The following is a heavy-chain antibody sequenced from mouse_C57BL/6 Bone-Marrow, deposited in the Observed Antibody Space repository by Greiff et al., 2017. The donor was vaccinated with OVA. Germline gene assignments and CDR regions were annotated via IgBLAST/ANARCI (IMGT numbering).Heavy chain of an antibody. CDR3: AREAFYYGSSPYAMDY. V-gene: IGHV5-16*01. CDR1: GFTFSDYY. CDR2: LHYDGSST. J-gene: IGHJ4*01. D-gene: IGHD1-1*01. Sequence: EVKVVESEGGLVQPGSSMKLSCTASGFTFSDYYMAWVRQVPEKGLEWVANLHYDGSSTYYLDSLKSRFIISRDNAKNILYLQMSSLKSEDTATYYCAREAFYYGSSPYAMDYWGQGTSVTVSS.